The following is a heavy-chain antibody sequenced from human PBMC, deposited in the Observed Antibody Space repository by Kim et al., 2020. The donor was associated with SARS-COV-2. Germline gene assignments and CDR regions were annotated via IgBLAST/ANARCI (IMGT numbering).Heavy chain of an antibody. D-gene: IGHD2-2*02. CDR2: INAGGSA. V-gene: IGHV4-34*01. CDR1: GGSFSDYN. Sequence: SETLSLTCAVSGGSFSDYNWNWIRRPPGKGLEWVGEINAGGSATYSPSLNRRVTISVDTAKRQFSLKLRSLTAADTAVYYCSRGRAGVVPAPILGLGPFYHYFAMDAWGQGTTVVVSS. J-gene: IGHJ6*02. CDR3: SRGRAGVVPAPILGLGPFYHYFAMDA.